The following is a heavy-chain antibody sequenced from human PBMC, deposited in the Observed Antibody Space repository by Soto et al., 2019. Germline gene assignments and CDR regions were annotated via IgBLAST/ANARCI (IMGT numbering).Heavy chain of an antibody. CDR3: ARVLGGYYYDSSGYYYEPEYFQH. J-gene: IGHJ1*01. CDR2: SIPILGIA. D-gene: IGHD3-22*01. CDR1: GGTFSNYT. Sequence: SVKVSCKASGGTFSNYTISWVRQAAGQGLEWMGRSIPILGIANYAQKFQGRVTITADKSTSTAYMELSSLRSEDTAVYYCARVLGGYYYDSSGYYYEPEYFQHWGQGTLVTVSS. V-gene: IGHV1-69*02.